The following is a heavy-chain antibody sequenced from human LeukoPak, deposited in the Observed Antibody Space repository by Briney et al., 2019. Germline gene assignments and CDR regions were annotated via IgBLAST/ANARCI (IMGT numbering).Heavy chain of an antibody. D-gene: IGHD3-10*01. Sequence: GRSLRLSCEASGFTFSSYAMHWVRQAPGKGLEWGAVISYDGSNKYYADSVKGRFTISRDNSKNTLYLQMNSLRAEDTAVYYCARDRAYFGSGSDYYYMDVWGKGTTVTVSS. J-gene: IGHJ6*03. CDR3: ARDRAYFGSGSDYYYMDV. CDR2: ISYDGSNK. V-gene: IGHV3-30*04. CDR1: GFTFSSYA.